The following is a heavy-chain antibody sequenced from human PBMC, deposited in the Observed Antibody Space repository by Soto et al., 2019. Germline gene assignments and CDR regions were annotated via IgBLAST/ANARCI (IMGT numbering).Heavy chain of an antibody. CDR1: GGTFRTSA. D-gene: IGHD1-1*01. J-gene: IGHJ6*02. CDR3: ARDKDRLQLGGNYYFILDV. CDR2: IMPVFRRP. V-gene: IGHV1-69*12. Sequence: QVQLVQSGAEVKKPGSSVKVSCKASGGTFRTSAFSWVRQAPGQGLEWVGGIMPVFRRPKYAQNFQDRVTITADESTSTAYMEPNSLRSDDTAVYYCARDKDRLQLGGNYYFILDVWGQGTAVTVSS.